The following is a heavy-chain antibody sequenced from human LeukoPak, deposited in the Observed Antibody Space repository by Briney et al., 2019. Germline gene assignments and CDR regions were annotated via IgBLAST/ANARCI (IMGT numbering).Heavy chain of an antibody. Sequence: GRSLRLSCAASGFTFSSYGMHWVRQAPGKGLEWVAVIWYDGSNKYYADSVKGRFTISRDNSKNTLYLQMNSLRAEDTAVYYCARERIAVAGIRDPSGSFPLGYWGQGTLVTVSS. D-gene: IGHD6-19*01. V-gene: IGHV3-33*01. CDR2: IWYDGSNK. CDR3: ARERIAVAGIRDPSGSFPLGY. CDR1: GFTFSSYG. J-gene: IGHJ4*02.